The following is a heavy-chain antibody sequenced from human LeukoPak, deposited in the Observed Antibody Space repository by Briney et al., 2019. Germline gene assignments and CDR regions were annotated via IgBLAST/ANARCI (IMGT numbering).Heavy chain of an antibody. Sequence: PGRSLRLSCAASGFTFDDYAMFWVRQAPGKGLERVPGISWNSKNIGYAASVKGRFTISRDNAKNSLYLQMNSLRAEDTAFYYCAKGNRDSSGFYYYYGMDVWGQGTTVTVSS. CDR1: GFTFDDYA. D-gene: IGHD3-22*01. J-gene: IGHJ6*02. V-gene: IGHV3-9*01. CDR3: AKGNRDSSGFYYYYGMDV. CDR2: ISWNSKNI.